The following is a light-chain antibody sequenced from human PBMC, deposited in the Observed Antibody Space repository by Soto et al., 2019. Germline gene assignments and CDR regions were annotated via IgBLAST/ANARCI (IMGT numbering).Light chain of an antibody. Sequence: DIVMTQTPLSLPVTPGEPASISCRSSQSLLDSDDGNTYLDWYLQKPGQSPQLLIYTLSYRASAVTHRFSCMGPGHDFTLTIRTVAAEDVGAYYCIQRIESSIKFVQGTPLAIK. CDR2: TLS. J-gene: IGKJ5*01. CDR3: IQRIESSIK. CDR1: QSLLDSDDGNTY. V-gene: IGKV2-40*01.